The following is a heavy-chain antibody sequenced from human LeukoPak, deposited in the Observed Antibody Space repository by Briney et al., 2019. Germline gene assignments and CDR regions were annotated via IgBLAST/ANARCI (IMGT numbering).Heavy chain of an antibody. CDR2: VSYDGGDT. D-gene: IGHD2-2*01. J-gene: IGHJ3*01. CDR3: ARVDATSVAEVPVVMLAAFDL. Sequence: GGSLRVSSAASGFTFSGFAMNWVRQAPGKGLEWVAVVSYDGGDTYYSDSVRGRFTISRDNSKNTMFLQMNSLRPEDTSVYYCARVDATSVAEVPVVMLAAFDLGGPGTLVTVSS. V-gene: IGHV3-30-3*01. CDR1: GFTFSGFA.